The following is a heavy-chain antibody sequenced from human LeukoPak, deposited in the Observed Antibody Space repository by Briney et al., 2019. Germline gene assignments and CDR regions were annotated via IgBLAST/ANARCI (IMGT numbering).Heavy chain of an antibody. V-gene: IGHV1-69*04. Sequence: SVKVSCKASGGTFSSYAISWVRQAPGQGLEWMGRIIPILGIANYAQKFQGRVTITADKSTSTAYMELSSLRSEDTAVYYCARGGGQQQLVSNYWGQGTLVTVSS. CDR3: ARGGGQQQLVSNY. J-gene: IGHJ4*02. D-gene: IGHD6-13*01. CDR1: GGTFSSYA. CDR2: IIPILGIA.